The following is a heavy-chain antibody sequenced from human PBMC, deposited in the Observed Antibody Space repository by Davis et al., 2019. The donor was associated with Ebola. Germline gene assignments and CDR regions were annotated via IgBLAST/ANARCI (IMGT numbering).Heavy chain of an antibody. CDR2: IDYTGST. J-gene: IGHJ4*02. CDR1: GGSISSGGYS. CDR3: ARVWAGYSGSDY. Sequence: MPSETLSLTCAVSGGSISSGGYSWSWIRQPPGKGLEWIGYIDYTGSTNYNPSLKSRVTISVDASKNQFSLKLTSVTAADTAVYYCARVWAGYSGSDYWGQGTLVTVSS. V-gene: IGHV4-61*08. D-gene: IGHD3/OR15-3a*01.